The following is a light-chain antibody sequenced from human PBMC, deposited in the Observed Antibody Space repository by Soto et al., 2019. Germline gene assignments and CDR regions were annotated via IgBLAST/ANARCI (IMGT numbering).Light chain of an antibody. J-gene: IGLJ2*01. CDR3: CSYTRSNSLKL. Sequence: QSALTQPASVSGSPGQSITISCIGTSSDVGGSDYVSWYQQHPGKAPKLVIYDVSNQPSGVSDRFSGSKSGNTASLTISGLQAEDEADYYCCSYTRSNSLKLFGGGTNLTVL. CDR2: DVS. CDR1: SSDVGGSDY. V-gene: IGLV2-14*01.